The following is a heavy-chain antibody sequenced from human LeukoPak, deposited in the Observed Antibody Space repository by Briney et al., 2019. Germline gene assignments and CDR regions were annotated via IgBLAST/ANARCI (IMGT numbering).Heavy chain of an antibody. CDR3: AKDLSGGSQYYFDY. CDR2: IWYDGSNK. J-gene: IGHJ4*02. CDR1: GFTFXXYX. V-gene: IGHV3-33*06. D-gene: IGHD2-15*01. Sequence: GFTFXXYXXXWVRQAXGKGXXXXXVIWYDGSNKYYADSVKGRFTISRDNSKNTLYLQMNSLRAEDTAVYYGAKDLSGGSQYYFDYWGQGTLVTVSS.